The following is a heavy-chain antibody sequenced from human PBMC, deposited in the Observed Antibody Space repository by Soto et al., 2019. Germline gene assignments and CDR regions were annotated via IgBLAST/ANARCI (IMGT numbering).Heavy chain of an antibody. V-gene: IGHV3-9*01. CDR3: VKDTSYDSSGPDAFDI. J-gene: IGHJ3*02. CDR2: ISWNSGTI. CDR1: GFTFDNFA. Sequence: GGSLRLSCAASGFTFDNFAMHWVRQVPGKGLEWVSGISWNSGTIEHGDSVKGRFTISRDNAKNSLYLQMNSLTVEDTAFYYCVKDTSYDSSGPDAFDIWGQGTMVTVS. D-gene: IGHD3-22*01.